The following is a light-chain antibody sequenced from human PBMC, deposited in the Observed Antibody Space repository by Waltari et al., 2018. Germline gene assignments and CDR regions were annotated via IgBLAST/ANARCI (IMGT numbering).Light chain of an antibody. CDR3: QKYNIAPRT. Sequence: DIQLTQSPSSLSASAGARSTITCRASQGVGDSVAWYQQKPGKPPTLLIYGASTLHSGVPSRFSGSGSETDFTLTISSLQPEDVATYYCQKYNIAPRTFGPGTKVEIK. CDR2: GAS. J-gene: IGKJ1*01. V-gene: IGKV1-27*01. CDR1: QGVGDS.